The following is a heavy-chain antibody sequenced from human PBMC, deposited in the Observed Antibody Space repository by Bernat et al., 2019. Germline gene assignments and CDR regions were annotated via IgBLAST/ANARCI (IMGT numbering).Heavy chain of an antibody. D-gene: IGHD3-10*01. J-gene: IGHJ5*02. V-gene: IGHV3-30-3*01. CDR3: AGDTNMVLSP. Sequence: QVQLVESGGGVVQPGRSLRLSCAASGFTFSNYGMHWVRQAPGKGLEWVAVISHDETYKYYAESVKGRFTNSRDNSKNTLSLKMNSLGVEDTAVYYCAGDTNMVLSPWGQGTLVTVSS. CDR2: ISHDETYK. CDR1: GFTFSNYG.